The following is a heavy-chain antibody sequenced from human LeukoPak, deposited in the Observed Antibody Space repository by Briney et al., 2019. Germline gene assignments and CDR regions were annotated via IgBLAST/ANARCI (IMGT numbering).Heavy chain of an antibody. CDR3: ARTVRSGYECYFDY. V-gene: IGHV3-7*05. CDR2: IKQHGSEK. J-gene: IGHJ4*02. Sequence: QSGGSLRLSCAASGFTFDSYWMSWVRQSPGRGLEWVANIKQHGSEKYYVDSVKGRFTISRDNAKNSLYLQMNSLRAEDTAVYYCARTVRSGYECYFDYWGQGTLVTVSS. CDR1: GFTFDSYW. D-gene: IGHD5-12*01.